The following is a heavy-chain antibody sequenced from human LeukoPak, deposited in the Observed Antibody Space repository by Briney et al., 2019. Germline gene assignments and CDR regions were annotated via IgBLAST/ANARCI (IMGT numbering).Heavy chain of an antibody. CDR3: ARLWPALAPYCYYMDV. V-gene: IGHV5-51*01. J-gene: IGHJ6*03. D-gene: IGHD2-2*01. CDR1: GYSFTSYW. Sequence: GESLKISCKGSGYSFTSYWIGWVRQMPGKGLEWMGIIYPGDSDTRYSPSFQGQVTISADKSISTAYLQWSSLKASDTAMYYCARLWPALAPYCYYMDVWGKGTTVTVSS. CDR2: IYPGDSDT.